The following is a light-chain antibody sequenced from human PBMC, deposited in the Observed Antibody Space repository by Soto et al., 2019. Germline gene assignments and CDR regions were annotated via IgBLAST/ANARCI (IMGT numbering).Light chain of an antibody. CDR1: QYINTR. CDR2: DTS. CDR3: QQYGSSPGT. Sequence: EIVLTQSTATLSSFPGDRVTLSCTASQYINTRLAWYQHRPGQAPSLLIFDTSRRATGIPDRFTGSGSGTDFALTISRVEPQDIAVYFCQQYGSSPGTFGQGTKVDIK. V-gene: IGKV3-20*01. J-gene: IGKJ1*01.